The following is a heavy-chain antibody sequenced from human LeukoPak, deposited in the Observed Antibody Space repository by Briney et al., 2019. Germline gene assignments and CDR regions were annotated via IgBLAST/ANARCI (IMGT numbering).Heavy chain of an antibody. Sequence: GGSLRLSCAASGFTFSDYSMNWVRQAPGKGLEWISYVGISSGNTKYADSVKGRFTISGDRAKNSVFLLMNNLRVDDTAVYYCARDHRYAFDNWGQGTLVTVSS. CDR2: VGISSGNT. J-gene: IGHJ4*02. CDR3: ARDHRYAFDN. CDR1: GFTFSDYS. D-gene: IGHD5-12*01. V-gene: IGHV3-48*01.